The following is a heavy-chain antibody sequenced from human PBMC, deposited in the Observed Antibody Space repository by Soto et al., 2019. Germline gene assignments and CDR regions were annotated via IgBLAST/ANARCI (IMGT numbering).Heavy chain of an antibody. Sequence: EVQLLESGGGLVQSGGSLRLSCVASRFTFSDYAMSWVRQAPGKGLEWVSAIGGDGVNEHYTDSVKGRFTISRDNSKNTLYLQMNSLRAEDTAVYYCAKRAHLLWFGVPRHFDYWGQGTLVTVSS. V-gene: IGHV3-23*01. D-gene: IGHD3-10*01. CDR2: IGGDGVNE. CDR3: AKRAHLLWFGVPRHFDY. J-gene: IGHJ4*02. CDR1: RFTFSDYA.